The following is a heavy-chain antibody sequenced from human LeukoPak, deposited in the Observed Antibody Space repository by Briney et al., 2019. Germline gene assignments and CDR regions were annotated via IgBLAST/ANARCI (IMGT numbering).Heavy chain of an antibody. Sequence: GGSLRLSCAASGFTFSSYAMAWVRQAPGKGLVWVSRINPDGSSTSYADSVQGRFTISRDNAKSTLYLQMNSLRAEDTAVYYCVRDSDALETWGQGTMVTVSS. CDR2: INPDGSST. J-gene: IGHJ3*02. V-gene: IGHV3-74*01. CDR1: GFTFSSYA. CDR3: VRDSDALET.